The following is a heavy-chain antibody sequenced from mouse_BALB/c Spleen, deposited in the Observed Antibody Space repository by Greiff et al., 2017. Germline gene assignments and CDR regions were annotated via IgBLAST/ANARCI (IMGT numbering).Heavy chain of an antibody. J-gene: IGHJ4*01. Sequence: QVQLQQPGAELVKPGASVKMSCKASGYTFTSYNMHWVKQTPGQGLEWIGAIYPGNGDTSYNQKFKGKATLTADKSSSTAYMQLSSLTSEDSAVYYCARETTVLYYYAMDYWGQGTSVTVSS. D-gene: IGHD1-1*01. CDR3: ARETTVLYYYAMDY. CDR2: IYPGNGDT. V-gene: IGHV1-12*01. CDR1: GYTFTSYN.